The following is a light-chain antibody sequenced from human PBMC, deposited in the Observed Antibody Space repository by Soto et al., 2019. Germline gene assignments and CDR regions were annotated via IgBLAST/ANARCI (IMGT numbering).Light chain of an antibody. CDR1: QSVSSSY. Sequence: EFVLTQSPGTLSLSPGERATLSCRASQSVSSSYLAWYQQKPGQAPRILIYGASTRATGIPDRFSGSGSGTDFTLTISRLEPEDFALYYCQQYDSSPPLTFGGGTKVEIK. V-gene: IGKV3-20*01. CDR2: GAS. CDR3: QQYDSSPPLT. J-gene: IGKJ4*01.